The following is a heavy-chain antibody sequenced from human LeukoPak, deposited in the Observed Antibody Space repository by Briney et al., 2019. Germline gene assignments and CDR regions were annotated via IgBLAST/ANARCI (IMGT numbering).Heavy chain of an antibody. V-gene: IGHV4-34*01. J-gene: IGHJ1*01. CDR1: GGSFSSYY. Sequence: PSETLSLTCAVYGGSFSSYYWSWIRQPPGKGLELIGEINHSGSTNYNPNPKSRVTITVDTSKNQFYLKLSLKTAAETAVYYCARRGVKYSYGPQTGYFQYWGQGTLTTVSA. CDR2: INHSGST. D-gene: IGHD5-18*01. CDR3: ARRGVKYSYGPQTGYFQY.